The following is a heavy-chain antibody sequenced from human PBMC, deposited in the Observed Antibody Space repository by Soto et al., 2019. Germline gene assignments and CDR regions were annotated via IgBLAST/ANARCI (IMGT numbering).Heavy chain of an antibody. J-gene: IGHJ6*03. CDR1: GGSISSYY. D-gene: IGHD1-7*01. CDR2: IYYSGST. V-gene: IGHV4-59*08. CDR3: ARVRKGQKTTYYYYYMDV. Sequence: TSETLSLTCTVSGGSISSYYWSWIRQPPGKGLEWIGYIYYSGSTNYNPSLKSRVTISVDTSKNQFSLKLSSVTAADTAVYYCARVRKGQKTTYYYYYMDVWGKGTTVTVSS.